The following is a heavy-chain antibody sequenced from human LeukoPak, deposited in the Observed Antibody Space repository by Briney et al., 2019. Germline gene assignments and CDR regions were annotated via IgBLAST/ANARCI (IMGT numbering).Heavy chain of an antibody. CDR3: ARIDEDIVVVPAPIAGSYGMDV. CDR1: GYTFTSYG. J-gene: IGHJ6*02. D-gene: IGHD2-2*01. V-gene: IGHV1-18*01. CDR2: ISAYNGNT. Sequence: GASVKVSCKASGYTFTSYGISWVRQAPGQGLEWMGRISAYNGNTNYAQKLQGRVTMTTDTSTSTAYMELRSLRSDDTAVYYCARIDEDIVVVPAPIAGSYGMDVWGQGTTVTVSS.